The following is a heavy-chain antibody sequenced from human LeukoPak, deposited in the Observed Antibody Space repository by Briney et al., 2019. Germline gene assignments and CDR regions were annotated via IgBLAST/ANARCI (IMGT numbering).Heavy chain of an antibody. D-gene: IGHD5-18*01. CDR2: IYYSGST. CDR3: ARTGRGYSYGYEFDY. Sequence: PSETLSLTCTVSGGSISSGDYYWSWIRQPPGKGLEWIGYIYYSGSTYYNPSLKSRVTISVDTSKNQFSLKLSSVTAADTAVYYCARTGRGYSYGYEFDYWGQGTLVTVSS. J-gene: IGHJ4*02. V-gene: IGHV4-30-4*01. CDR1: GGSISSGDYY.